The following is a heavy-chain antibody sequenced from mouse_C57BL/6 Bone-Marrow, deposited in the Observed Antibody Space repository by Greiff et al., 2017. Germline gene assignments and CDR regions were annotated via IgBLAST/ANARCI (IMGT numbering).Heavy chain of an antibody. V-gene: IGHV1-50*01. CDR2: IDPSDSYT. Sequence: VQLQQPGAELVKPGASVKLSCKASGYTFTSYWMQWVKQRPGQGLEWIGEIDPSDSYTNYNQKFKGKATLTVDTSSSTAYMQLSSLTSEDSAVYYCARRSNDAWFAYWGQGTLVTVSA. CDR1: GYTFTSYW. J-gene: IGHJ3*01. CDR3: ARRSNDAWFAY. D-gene: IGHD2-12*01.